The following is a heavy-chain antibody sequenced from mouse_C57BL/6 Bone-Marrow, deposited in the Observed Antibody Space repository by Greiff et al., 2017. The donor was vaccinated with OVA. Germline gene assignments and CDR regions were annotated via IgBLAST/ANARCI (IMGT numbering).Heavy chain of an antibody. V-gene: IGHV5-6*01. CDR1: GFTFSSYG. CDR3: ARQLRLTYYAMDY. CDR2: ISSGGSYT. J-gene: IGHJ4*01. D-gene: IGHD3-2*02. Sequence: EVQVVESGGDLVKPGGSLKLSCAASGFTFSSYGMSWVRQTPDKRLEWVATISSGGSYTYYPDSVKGRFTISRDNAKNTLYLQMSSLKSEDTAMYYCARQLRLTYYAMDYWGQGTSVTVSS.